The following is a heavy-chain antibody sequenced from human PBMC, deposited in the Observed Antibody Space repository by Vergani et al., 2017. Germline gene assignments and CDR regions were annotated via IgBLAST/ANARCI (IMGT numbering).Heavy chain of an antibody. D-gene: IGHD4-17*01. V-gene: IGHV4-39*07. CDR1: GGSISSSSYY. CDR3: ARDGDDYGDLRWFDP. CDR2: IYYSGRT. J-gene: IGHJ5*02. Sequence: QLQLQESGPGLVKPSETLSLTCTVSGGSISSSSYYWGWIRQPPGKGLEGSGSIYYSGRTYYNPSLKSRVTISVDTSKNQFSLKLSSVTAADTAVYYDARDGDDYGDLRWFDPWGQGTLVTVSS.